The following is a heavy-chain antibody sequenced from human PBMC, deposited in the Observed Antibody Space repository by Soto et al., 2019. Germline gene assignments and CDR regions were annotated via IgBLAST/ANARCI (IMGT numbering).Heavy chain of an antibody. Sequence: SETLSLTCTVSGGSISSSSYYWGWIRQPPGKGLEWIGSIYYSGSTYYNPSLKSRVTISVDTSKNQFSLKLSSVTAADTAVYYCARQSIAAAGTNGWFDPWGQGTLVTAPQ. V-gene: IGHV4-39*01. CDR2: IYYSGST. J-gene: IGHJ5*02. CDR1: GGSISSSSYY. D-gene: IGHD6-13*01. CDR3: ARQSIAAAGTNGWFDP.